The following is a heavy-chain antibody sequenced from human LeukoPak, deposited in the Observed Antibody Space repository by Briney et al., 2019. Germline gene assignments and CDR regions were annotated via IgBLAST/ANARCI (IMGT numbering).Heavy chain of an antibody. V-gene: IGHV3-21*01. CDR1: GFTFSSYS. CDR3: ARESNQGYYFDY. CDR2: ISSSSSYI. Sequence: GGSLRLSCAASGFTFSSYSMNWVRQAPGKGLEWVSSISSSSSYIYYADSVKGRFTISRDNAENSLYLQMNSLRAEDTAVYYCARESNQGYYFDYWGQGTLVTVSS. J-gene: IGHJ4*02.